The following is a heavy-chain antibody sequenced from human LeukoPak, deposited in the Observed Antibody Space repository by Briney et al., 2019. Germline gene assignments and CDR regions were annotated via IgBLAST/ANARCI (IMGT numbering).Heavy chain of an antibody. D-gene: IGHD3-22*01. Sequence: GGSLRLSCAASGFTFSSYAMHWVRQAPGKGLEWVAVISYDGSNKYYADSVKGRFTISRDNSKNTLYLQMNSLRAEDTAVYYCARDAMTWYYDSSGGGNWFDPWGQGTLVTVSS. CDR3: ARDAMTWYYDSSGGGNWFDP. V-gene: IGHV3-30-3*01. CDR1: GFTFSSYA. CDR2: ISYDGSNK. J-gene: IGHJ5*02.